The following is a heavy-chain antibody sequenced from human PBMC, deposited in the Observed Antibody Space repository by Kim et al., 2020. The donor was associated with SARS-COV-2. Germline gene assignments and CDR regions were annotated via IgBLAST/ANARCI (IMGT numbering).Heavy chain of an antibody. J-gene: IGHJ4*02. V-gene: IGHV3-23*01. Sequence: GGSLRLSCAASGFTFSTYDRSWVRQAPGKGLEWVSSISTSGANRYYAGSVKGRFTISTDNSKNTLSLQMNSLRAEDTAVYYCAKRMLRSSRNYYFGYWGQGTLVTVSS. CDR1: GFTFSTYD. CDR3: AKRMLRSSRNYYFGY. CDR2: ISTSGANR. D-gene: IGHD2-2*01.